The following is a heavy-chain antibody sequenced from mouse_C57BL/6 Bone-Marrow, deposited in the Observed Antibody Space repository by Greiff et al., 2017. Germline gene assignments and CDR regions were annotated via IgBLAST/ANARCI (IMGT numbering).Heavy chain of an antibody. V-gene: IGHV1-81*01. J-gene: IGHJ3*01. CDR2: IYPRSGNT. CDR1: GYTFTSYG. CDR3: ASPFTPFAY. Sequence: QVQLQQSGAELARPGASVKLSCKASGYTFTSYGISWVKQRPGQGLEWIGEIYPRSGNTYYNEKFKGKATLTADKSSSTAYMELRSLTSEDSAVYFCASPFTPFAYWGQGTLVTVSA.